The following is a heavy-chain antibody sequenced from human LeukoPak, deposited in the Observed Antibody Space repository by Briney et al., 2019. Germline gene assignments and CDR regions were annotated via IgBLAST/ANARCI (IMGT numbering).Heavy chain of an antibody. CDR3: AKDIVVVVAATPDY. Sequence: GGSLRLSCAASGFTFSSYAMSWVRQAPGKGLEWVSAISGSGGSTYYADSVKGRFTISRDNSKNTLYLQMNSLRAEDTAVYYCAKDIVVVVAATPDYWGQGTLVTVSS. J-gene: IGHJ4*02. V-gene: IGHV3-23*01. CDR1: GFTFSSYA. CDR2: ISGSGGST. D-gene: IGHD2-15*01.